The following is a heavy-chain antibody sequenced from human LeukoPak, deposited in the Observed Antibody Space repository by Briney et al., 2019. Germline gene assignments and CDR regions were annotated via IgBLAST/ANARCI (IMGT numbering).Heavy chain of an antibody. V-gene: IGHV4-30-4*01. Sequence: PSETLFLTCTVSGGSITSRNYYWNWIRQPPGKGLEWIGYISYSGSTHYSPSVRSRVNILRDTSKNQFSLKLTSVTAADTAVYYCVRGGEGYYYVHWGQGTLVTVSS. D-gene: IGHD5-24*01. CDR1: GGSITSRNYY. CDR2: ISYSGST. J-gene: IGHJ4*02. CDR3: VRGGEGYYYVH.